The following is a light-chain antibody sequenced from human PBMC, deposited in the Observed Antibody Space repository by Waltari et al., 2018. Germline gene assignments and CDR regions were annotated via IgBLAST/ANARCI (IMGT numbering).Light chain of an antibody. CDR1: SHNIGRNY. V-gene: IGLV1-47*01. CDR2: RNN. J-gene: IGLJ3*02. CDR3: AAWDDSLSGWV. Sequence: QSVLTQPPSASATPGPRVTIPCSGTSHNIGRNYLYWYQSLPGPAPKLLIYRNNQRPSGVPDRFFGSKSGTSASLAISGLRSEDEADYYCAAWDDSLSGWVFGGGTKLTVL.